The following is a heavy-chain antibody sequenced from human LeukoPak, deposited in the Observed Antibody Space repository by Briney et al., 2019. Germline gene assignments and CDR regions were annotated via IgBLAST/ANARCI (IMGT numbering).Heavy chain of an antibody. CDR2: INHSGST. J-gene: IGHJ4*02. CDR3: ARATASRFDY. Sequence: SETLSLTCAVYGGSFSGYYWSWIRQPPGKGLEWIGEINHSGSTNYNPSLKSRVTISVDTSKNQFSLKLSSVTAADTAVYYCARATASRFDYWGQGTLVTVSS. V-gene: IGHV4-34*01. CDR1: GGSFSGYY. D-gene: IGHD4-17*01.